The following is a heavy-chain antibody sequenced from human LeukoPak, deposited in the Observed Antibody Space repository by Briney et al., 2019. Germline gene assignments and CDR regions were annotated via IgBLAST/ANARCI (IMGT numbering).Heavy chain of an antibody. CDR3: AKDSTGGYSGYDFDY. J-gene: IGHJ4*02. D-gene: IGHD5-12*01. CDR1: GFTFSSYG. V-gene: IGHV3-30*02. Sequence: GGSLRLSCAASGFTFSSYGMHWVRQAPGKGLEWVAFIRYDGSNKHYADSVKGRFTISRDNSKNTLYLQMNSLRAEDTAVYYCAKDSTGGYSGYDFDYWGQGTLVTVSS. CDR2: IRYDGSNK.